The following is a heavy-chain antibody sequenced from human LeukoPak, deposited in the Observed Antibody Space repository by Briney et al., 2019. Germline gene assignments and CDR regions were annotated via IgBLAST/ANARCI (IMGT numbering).Heavy chain of an antibody. CDR2: INSDGRST. Sequence: GGSLRLSCAASGFTFSSYWMHWVRHAPGKGLVWVSRINSDGRSTIYADSVKGRFTISRDNSKNTLSLQMNSLRVEDAAVYYCARRYCSSASCLFDYWGQGTLVTVSS. CDR3: ARRYCSSASCLFDY. J-gene: IGHJ4*02. CDR1: GFTFSSYW. V-gene: IGHV3-74*01. D-gene: IGHD2-2*01.